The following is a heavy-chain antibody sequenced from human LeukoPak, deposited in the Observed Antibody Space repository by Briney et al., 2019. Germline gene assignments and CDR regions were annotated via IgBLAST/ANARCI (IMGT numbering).Heavy chain of an antibody. CDR2: IIPIFGTA. J-gene: IGHJ6*03. Sequence: GSSMKVSCTASGGTFTSYAISWVRQAPGQGLEWMGRIIPIFGTANYAQKFQGRVTITTDESTSTAYMELSSLRSEDTAVYYCARGDLRYFDWPPEHYYMDVWGKGTTVTVSS. CDR1: GGTFTSYA. V-gene: IGHV1-69*05. CDR3: ARGDLRYFDWPPEHYYMDV. D-gene: IGHD3-9*01.